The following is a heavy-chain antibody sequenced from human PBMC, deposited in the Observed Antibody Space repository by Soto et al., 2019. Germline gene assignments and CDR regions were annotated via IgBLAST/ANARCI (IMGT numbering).Heavy chain of an antibody. CDR2: ISSSSSYI. Sequence: GGSLRLSCAASGFTFSSYSMNWVRQAPGKGLEWVSSISSSSSYIYNADSVKGRFTISRDNAKNSLYLQMNSLRAEDTAVYYSARALYDFWSGYYPDAFDYWGLGTLVTVSS. J-gene: IGHJ4*02. V-gene: IGHV3-21*01. CDR3: ARALYDFWSGYYPDAFDY. D-gene: IGHD3-3*01. CDR1: GFTFSSYS.